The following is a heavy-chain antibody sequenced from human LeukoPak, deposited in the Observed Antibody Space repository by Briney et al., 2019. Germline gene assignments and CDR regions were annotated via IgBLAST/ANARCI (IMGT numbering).Heavy chain of an antibody. CDR2: VSYSGGT. V-gene: IGHV4-59*02. Sequence: SETLSLTCTVSGGSVSDYYWNWIRQPPGKGLEWIGSVSYSGGTNYNPSFKSRVTMSTDTSKNQFSLRLSSVTAADTAIYYCAKAEWELLNWFDPWGQGTQATV. CDR1: GGSVSDYY. J-gene: IGHJ5*02. D-gene: IGHD1-26*01. CDR3: AKAEWELLNWFDP.